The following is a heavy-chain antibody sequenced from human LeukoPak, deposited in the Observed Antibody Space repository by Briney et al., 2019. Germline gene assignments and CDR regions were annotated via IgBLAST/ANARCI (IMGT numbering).Heavy chain of an antibody. Sequence: GASVKVSCKASVYTFTSYGISWVRQAPGQGLEWMGWISAYNGNTNYAQKLQGRVTMTPDTSTSTAYMELRSLRSDDTAVYYCARIPPYSSSLRGFDPWGQGTLVTVSS. D-gene: IGHD6-13*01. CDR2: ISAYNGNT. V-gene: IGHV1-18*01. CDR3: ARIPPYSSSLRGFDP. CDR1: VYTFTSYG. J-gene: IGHJ5*02.